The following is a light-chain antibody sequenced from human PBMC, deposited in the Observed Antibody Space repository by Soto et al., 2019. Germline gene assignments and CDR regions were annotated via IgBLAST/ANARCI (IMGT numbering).Light chain of an antibody. CDR3: SSYAGSNNVL. CDR1: SSDVGGYNY. CDR2: EVN. J-gene: IGLJ2*01. V-gene: IGLV2-8*01. Sequence: QLVLTQPPSASGSPGQSVTISCTGTSSDVGGYNYVSWYQHHPGKAPKLMIYEVNKRPSGVPDRFSGSKSGNTASLTVSGLQAEDEADYYCSSYAGSNNVLFGGGTKLTVL.